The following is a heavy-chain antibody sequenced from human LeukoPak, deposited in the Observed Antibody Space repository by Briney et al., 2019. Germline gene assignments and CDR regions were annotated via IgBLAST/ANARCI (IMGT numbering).Heavy chain of an antibody. CDR3: ARSIAAAGGDIDY. CDR2: INPNSGGT. J-gene: IGHJ4*02. Sequence: ASVKVSCKASGYTFTSYGISWVRQAPGQGLEWMGWINPNSGGTNYAQKFQGRVTMTRDTSISTAYMELSRLRSDDTAVYYCARSIAAAGGDIDYWGRGTLVTVSS. D-gene: IGHD6-13*01. CDR1: GYTFTSYG. V-gene: IGHV1-2*02.